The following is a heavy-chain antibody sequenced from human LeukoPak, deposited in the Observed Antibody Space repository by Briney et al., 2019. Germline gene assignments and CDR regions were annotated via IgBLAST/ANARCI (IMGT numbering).Heavy chain of an antibody. CDR2: IIPVLGTT. J-gene: IGHJ5*02. CDR1: GGTFSRYA. Sequence: SVKVSCKASGGTFSRYAISWVRQAPGQGLEWMGGIIPVLGTTNYAQTFQNKVTITADESTSTTYMELSSLRSEDTAVYYCAREAITIFGVVRTQTTYGPHRFDPWGQGTLVTVSS. D-gene: IGHD3-3*01. CDR3: AREAITIFGVVRTQTTYGPHRFDP. V-gene: IGHV1-69*13.